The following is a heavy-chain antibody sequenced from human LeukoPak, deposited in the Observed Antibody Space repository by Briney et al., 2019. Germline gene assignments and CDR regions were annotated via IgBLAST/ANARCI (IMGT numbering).Heavy chain of an antibody. CDR3: SGGSPPDY. V-gene: IGHV4-59*02. Sequence: SETLSLTCTVSGGSVSSYYWSWIRQPPGEGLGWAGYIYYSGSTNYNPSLKSRVTISVDTSKNQFSLKLNSVTAADTAVYYCSGGSPPDYWGPGTLVTVSS. J-gene: IGHJ4*02. CDR1: GGSVSSYY. CDR2: IYYSGST. D-gene: IGHD2-15*01.